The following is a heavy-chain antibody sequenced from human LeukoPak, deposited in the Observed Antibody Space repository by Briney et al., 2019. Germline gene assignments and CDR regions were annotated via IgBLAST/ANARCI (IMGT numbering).Heavy chain of an antibody. CDR3: ARVTLSEIVVFDI. D-gene: IGHD2-15*01. CDR2: ISSYNGNT. V-gene: IGHV1-18*01. J-gene: IGHJ3*02. Sequence: GASVKVSCKASGYTFTSYGITWVRQAPGQGLEWMGWISSYNGNTNYAQKLQGRVTMTTETSTSTAYMELRSLRSDDTAVYYCARVTLSEIVVFDIWGQGTMVTVSS. CDR1: GYTFTSYG.